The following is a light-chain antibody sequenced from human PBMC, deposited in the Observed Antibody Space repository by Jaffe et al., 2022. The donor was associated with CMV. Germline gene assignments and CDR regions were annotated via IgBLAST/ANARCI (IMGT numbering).Light chain of an antibody. J-gene: IGKJ1*01. V-gene: IGKV3-20*01. CDR3: QQYGSPPWT. CDR2: DAS. Sequence: EIVLTQSPGTLSLSPGERATLSCRASQSVRSSYVAWYQQKPGQAPRLLMYDASTRATGIPDRFSGSGSDTDFTLSISRLETEDFAVYYCQQYGSPPWTFGHGTKVEI. CDR1: QSVRSSY.